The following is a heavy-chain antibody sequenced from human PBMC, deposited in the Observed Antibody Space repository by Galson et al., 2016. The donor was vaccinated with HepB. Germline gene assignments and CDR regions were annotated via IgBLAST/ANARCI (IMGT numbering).Heavy chain of an antibody. J-gene: IGHJ4*02. Sequence: SLRLSCAASGFTLSTNSMNWVRQAPGKGLQWVAKISASGATYYADSVKGRFTFSRDDAKNSLYLQMNSLRDEDTAVYYCVRDKDWAFDSWAREPWSPSP. D-gene: IGHD3-9*01. CDR3: VRDKDWAFDS. V-gene: IGHV3-48*02. CDR2: ISASGAT. CDR1: GFTLSTNS.